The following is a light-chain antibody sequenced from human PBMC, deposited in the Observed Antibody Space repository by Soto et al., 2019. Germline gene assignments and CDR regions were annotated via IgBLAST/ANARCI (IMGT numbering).Light chain of an antibody. CDR2: DVS. Sequence: QSVLTQPRSVSGSPGQSVTISCTGTNSDVGGYNYVSWYQQHPGKAPKLMIYDVSKRPSGVPDRFSGSKSGNTASLTISGLQAVDEADYYCCSYAGSYTWVFGTGTKLTVL. V-gene: IGLV2-11*01. CDR1: NSDVGGYNY. J-gene: IGLJ1*01. CDR3: CSYAGSYTWV.